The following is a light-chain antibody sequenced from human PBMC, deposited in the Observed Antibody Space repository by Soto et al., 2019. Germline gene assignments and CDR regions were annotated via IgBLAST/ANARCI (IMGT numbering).Light chain of an antibody. CDR2: AAS. J-gene: IGKJ4*01. V-gene: IGKV1-27*01. Sequence: DIQMTQSPSSLSASVGDRVTITCRASQGISHYLAWYQQKPGKVPKLLIYAASTLQSGVPSRFSGSGSGTDFTLTISSLQPEDVATYYCQKYNSAPLPFAGGTKVEIK. CDR3: QKYNSAPLP. CDR1: QGISHY.